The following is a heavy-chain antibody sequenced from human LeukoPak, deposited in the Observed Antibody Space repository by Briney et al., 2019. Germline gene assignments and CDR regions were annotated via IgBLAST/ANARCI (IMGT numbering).Heavy chain of an antibody. J-gene: IGHJ4*02. CDR2: INPSGGST. CDR1: GYIFTSYN. D-gene: IGHD5-18*01. V-gene: IGHV1-46*01. Sequence: GASVKVSCKASGYIFTSYNIYWVRQAPGQGLEWMGIINPSGGSTNYAQKFQGRVTMTRDTSTSTVYMELSSLRSEDTAVYYCARDEEGRQLWSFDYWGQGTLVTVSS. CDR3: ARDEEGRQLWSFDY.